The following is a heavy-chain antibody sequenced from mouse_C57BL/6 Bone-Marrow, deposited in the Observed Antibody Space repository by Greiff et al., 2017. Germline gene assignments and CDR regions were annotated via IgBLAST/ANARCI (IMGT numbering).Heavy chain of an antibody. CDR1: GYTFTSYG. CDR3: ARRIHYYGSSSFAY. J-gene: IGHJ3*01. Sequence: VQLQQSGAELARPGASVKLSCKASGYTFTSYGISWVKQRTGQGLEWIGEIYPRSGNTYYNETFKGKATLTADKSSSTAYMELRSLTSEDSAVYFCARRIHYYGSSSFAYWGQGTLVTVSA. D-gene: IGHD1-1*01. CDR2: IYPRSGNT. V-gene: IGHV1-81*01.